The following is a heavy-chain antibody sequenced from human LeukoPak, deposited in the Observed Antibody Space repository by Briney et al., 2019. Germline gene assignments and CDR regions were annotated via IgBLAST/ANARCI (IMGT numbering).Heavy chain of an antibody. CDR1: GYTFTSYG. CDR2: ISAYNGNT. J-gene: IGHJ4*02. D-gene: IGHD6-19*01. V-gene: IGHV1-18*01. Sequence: ASVKVSCKASGYTFTSYGISWVRQAPGQGLEWMGWISAYNGNTNYAQKLQGRVTTTTDTSTSTAYMELRSLRSDDTAVYYCARETTSNTVAGPGDYWGQGTLVTVSS. CDR3: ARETTSNTVAGPGDY.